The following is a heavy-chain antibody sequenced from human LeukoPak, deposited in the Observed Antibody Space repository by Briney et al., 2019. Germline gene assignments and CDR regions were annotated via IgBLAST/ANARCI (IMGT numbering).Heavy chain of an antibody. V-gene: IGHV3-30-3*01. J-gene: IGHJ4*02. CDR3: ARGAGYSYGHNDY. Sequence: GRSLRLSCAASGFTFSHYPMHWVRQAPGKGLEWVALISYDGSNKYYADSVKGRFTLSRDNSKNTLYLQMNSLRAEDTAVYYCARGAGYSYGHNDYWGQGTLLTVSS. CDR2: ISYDGSNK. D-gene: IGHD5-18*01. CDR1: GFTFSHYP.